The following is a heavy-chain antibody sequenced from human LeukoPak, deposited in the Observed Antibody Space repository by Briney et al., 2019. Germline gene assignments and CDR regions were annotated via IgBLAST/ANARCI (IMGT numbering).Heavy chain of an antibody. CDR1: GFTFNSYA. CDR2: IRSTANGYAT. Sequence: TGGSLRLSCAASGFTFNSYAMTWVRQASGKGLEWVGRIRSTANGYATAYAASVKGRFTISRDDSKNTAYLQMDSLKTEDTAVCYCTGNYYGSGSYADFDYWGQGTLVTVSS. J-gene: IGHJ4*02. CDR3: TGNYYGSGSYADFDY. D-gene: IGHD3-10*01. V-gene: IGHV3-73*01.